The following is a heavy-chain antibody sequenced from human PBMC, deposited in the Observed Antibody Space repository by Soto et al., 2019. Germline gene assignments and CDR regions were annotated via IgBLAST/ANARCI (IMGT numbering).Heavy chain of an antibody. CDR2: ISGSSDFL. Sequence: GGSLRLSCAASGFTFSNSIINWVRQAPGQGLEWVSSISGSSDFLYYADSVKGRLTISRDTATNSLYPQMNSLRAEDTAVYYCATSTWYAFDIWGQGTMVTVSS. V-gene: IGHV3-21*01. CDR3: ATSTWYAFDI. D-gene: IGHD6-13*01. J-gene: IGHJ3*02. CDR1: GFTFSNSI.